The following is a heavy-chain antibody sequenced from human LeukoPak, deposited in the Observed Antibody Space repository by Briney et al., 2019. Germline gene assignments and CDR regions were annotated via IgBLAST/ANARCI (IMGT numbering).Heavy chain of an antibody. CDR3: AKAPVTTCRGAFCYPFDY. CDR2: ISDTGNT. Sequence: GGSLRLSCAAPGFTLSSYAMSWVRQAPGKGLEWVSAISDTGNTYHADSVKGRFTISRDSSKNTLFLQMNRLRPEDAAVYYCAKAPVTTCRGAFCYPFDYWGLGTLVTVSS. D-gene: IGHD2-15*01. CDR1: GFTLSSYA. J-gene: IGHJ4*02. V-gene: IGHV3-23*01.